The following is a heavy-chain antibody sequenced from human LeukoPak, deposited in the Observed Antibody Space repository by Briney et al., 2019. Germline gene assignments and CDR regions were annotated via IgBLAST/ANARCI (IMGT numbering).Heavy chain of an antibody. V-gene: IGHV3-11*01. CDR3: AKGGYSYGNWYFDL. CDR2: ISSSGSTI. Sequence: RGSLRLSCAASGFTFSDYYMSWVRQAPGNGLGRGSYISSSGSTIYYADSVKGRFTISRDNAKNSLYLQMNSLRAEDTALYYCAKGGYSYGNWYFDLWGRGTLVTVSS. J-gene: IGHJ2*01. CDR1: GFTFSDYY. D-gene: IGHD5-18*01.